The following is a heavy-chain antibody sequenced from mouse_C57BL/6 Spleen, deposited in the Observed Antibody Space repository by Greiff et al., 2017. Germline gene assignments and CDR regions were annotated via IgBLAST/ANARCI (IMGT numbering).Heavy chain of an antibody. CDR3: TGERLRYGNLDY. CDR1: GFTFSNYW. CDR2: IRLKSDNYAT. J-gene: IGHJ2*01. D-gene: IGHD2-1*01. V-gene: IGHV6-3*01. Sequence: EVQGVESGGGLVQPGGSMKLSCVASGFTFSNYWMNWVRQSPEKGLEWVAQIRLKSDNYATHYAESVKGRFTISRDDSKSSVYLQMNNLRAEDTGIYYCTGERLRYGNLDYWGQGTTLTVSS.